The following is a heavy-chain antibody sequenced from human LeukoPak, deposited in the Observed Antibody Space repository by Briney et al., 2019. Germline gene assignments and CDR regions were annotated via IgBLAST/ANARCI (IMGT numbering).Heavy chain of an antibody. J-gene: IGHJ6*03. CDR2: IYYSGST. CDR3: ARQWRQLDYYYMDV. V-gene: IGHV4-39*01. D-gene: IGHD6-13*01. CDR1: GGSISSSSYY. Sequence: PSETLSLTCTVSGGSISSSSYYWGWIRQPPGKGLEWIGSIYYSGSTNYNPSLKSRVTISVDTSKNQFSLKLSSVTAADTAVYYCARQWRQLDYYYMDVWGKGTTVTISS.